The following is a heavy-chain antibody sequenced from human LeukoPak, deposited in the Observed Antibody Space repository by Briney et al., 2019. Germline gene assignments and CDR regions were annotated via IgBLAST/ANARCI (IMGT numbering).Heavy chain of an antibody. CDR1: GFSFSNYW. CDR2: MNSDGSAT. V-gene: IGHV3-74*01. D-gene: IGHD4/OR15-4a*01. CDR3: AKGPNFFDP. J-gene: IGHJ5*02. Sequence: GGSLRLSCAASGFSFSNYWMHWVRQAPGKGLVWVTRMNSDGSATYYADSVQGRFTISRDNAKNTLYLQMNSLRADDKAMYFCAKGPNFFDPWGQGTLVTVSS.